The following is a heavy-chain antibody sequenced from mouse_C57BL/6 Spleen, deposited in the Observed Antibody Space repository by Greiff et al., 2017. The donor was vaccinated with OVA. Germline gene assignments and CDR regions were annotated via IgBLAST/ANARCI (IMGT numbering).Heavy chain of an antibody. J-gene: IGHJ3*01. V-gene: IGHV1-82*01. D-gene: IGHD2-1*01. Sequence: QVQLKESGPELVKPGASVKISCKASGYAFSSSWMNWVKQRPGKGLEWIGRIYPGDGDTNYNGKFKGKATLTADKSSSTAYMQLSSLTSEDSAVYFCARDGNGFAYWGQGTLVTVSA. CDR1: GYAFSSSW. CDR2: IYPGDGDT. CDR3: ARDGNGFAY.